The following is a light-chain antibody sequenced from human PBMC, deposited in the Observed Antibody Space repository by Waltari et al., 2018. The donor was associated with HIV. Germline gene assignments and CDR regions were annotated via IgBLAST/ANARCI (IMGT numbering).Light chain of an antibody. Sequence: DIRMTQSPSSLSASIGDRVTITCRASQNINNFLNWCQQKPGKSPNIMIYSATTLQSGVPSRFNGSGSGTDFALTISSLQREDFATYFCQQSYSSPTFGPGTTVDIK. V-gene: IGKV1-39*01. CDR1: QNINNF. J-gene: IGKJ3*01. CDR2: SAT. CDR3: QQSYSSPT.